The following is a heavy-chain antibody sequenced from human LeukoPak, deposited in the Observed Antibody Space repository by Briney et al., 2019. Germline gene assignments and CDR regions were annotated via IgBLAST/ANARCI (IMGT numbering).Heavy chain of an antibody. J-gene: IGHJ4*02. CDR3: ARVVAAAGTVDY. CDR2: INPNSGGT. CDR1: GYTFTGYY. V-gene: IGHV1-2*02. D-gene: IGHD6-13*01. Sequence: ASVKVSCKASGYTFTGYYMHWVRQAPGQGLEWMGWINPNSGGTNYAQKLQGRVTMTTDTSTSTAYMELRSLRSDDTAVYYCARVVAAAGTVDYWGQGTLVTVSS.